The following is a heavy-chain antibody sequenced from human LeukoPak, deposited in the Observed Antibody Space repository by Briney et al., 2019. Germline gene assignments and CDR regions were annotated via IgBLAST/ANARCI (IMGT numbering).Heavy chain of an antibody. CDR3: ARDSWDIVVVPAAPYYYYMDV. V-gene: IGHV3-30-3*01. Sequence: GGSLRLSCAASGFTFSSYAMHWVRQAPGKGLEWVAVISYDGSNKYYADSVKGRFTISRDNSKNTLYLQMNSLRAEDTAVYYCARDSWDIVVVPAAPYYYYMDVWGKGTTVTVSS. CDR2: ISYDGSNK. CDR1: GFTFSSYA. D-gene: IGHD2-2*01. J-gene: IGHJ6*03.